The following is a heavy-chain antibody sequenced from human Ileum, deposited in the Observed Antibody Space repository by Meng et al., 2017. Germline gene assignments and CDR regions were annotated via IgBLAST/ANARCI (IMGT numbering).Heavy chain of an antibody. CDR3: AGDRGWDRNIYAPGQFDY. V-gene: IGHV3-30*04. Sequence: QVAMVRCGGVWGQPGRSLRLSCSASGFTFRSYAMHWVGQAPGRGLEWVALISYDGSNREYTDSVKGRFTISRDNSENTLFLQMNSLTIEDTAVYYCAGDRGWDRNIYAPGQFDYWGQGTLVTVSS. J-gene: IGHJ4*02. CDR2: ISYDGSNR. D-gene: IGHD2/OR15-2a*01. CDR1: GFTFRSYA.